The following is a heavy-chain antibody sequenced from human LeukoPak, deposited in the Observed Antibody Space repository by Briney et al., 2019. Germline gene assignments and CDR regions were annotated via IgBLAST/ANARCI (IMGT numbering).Heavy chain of an antibody. V-gene: IGHV1-69*04. J-gene: IGHJ4*02. CDR2: IIPILGIA. D-gene: IGHD3-10*01. Sequence: GASVKVSCKASGGTFSSYAISWVRHAPGQGLGWMGRIIPILGIANYAQKFQGRVTITADKSTSTAYMELSSLRSEDTAVYYCARVLFPGTYGSGSPFDYWGQGTLVTVSS. CDR3: ARVLFPGTYGSGSPFDY. CDR1: GGTFSSYA.